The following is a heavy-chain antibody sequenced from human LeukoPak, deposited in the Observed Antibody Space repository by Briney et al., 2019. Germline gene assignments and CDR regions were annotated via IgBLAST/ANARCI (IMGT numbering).Heavy chain of an antibody. D-gene: IGHD1-1*01. V-gene: IGHV3-23*01. CDR2: ISGSGGST. Sequence: HPGGSLRLSCAASGFTFSCYAMSWVRQAPGKGLEWVSAISGSGGSTYYADSVKGRFTISRDNSKNTLYLQMTSLRAEDTAEYYCAKSLFTSATGTGRAFHIWGQGTMVTVSS. J-gene: IGHJ3*02. CDR3: AKSLFTSATGTGRAFHI. CDR1: GFTFSCYA.